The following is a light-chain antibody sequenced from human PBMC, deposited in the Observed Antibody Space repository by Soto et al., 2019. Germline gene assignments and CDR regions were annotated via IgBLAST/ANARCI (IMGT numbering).Light chain of an antibody. CDR2: DAS. V-gene: IGKV3-15*01. J-gene: IGKJ5*01. Sequence: MSQAQDYLAVSLGERATPSFRSSQSVSSNLAWYQQKPGQAPRLLIYDASTRATVIPARFSGSGSGTEFTLTISSLQSEDFAVYYCQQYNDWPPITFGQGTRLEIK. CDR3: QQYNDWPPIT. CDR1: QSVSSN.